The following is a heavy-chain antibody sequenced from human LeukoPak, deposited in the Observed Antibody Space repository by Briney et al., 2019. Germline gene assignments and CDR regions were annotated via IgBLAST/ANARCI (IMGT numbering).Heavy chain of an antibody. Sequence: ALVKVSCKASGYTFTSYYMHWVRQAPGQGLEWMGIINPSGGSTSYAQKFQGRVTMTRDTSTSTVYMELSSLRSDDTAVYYCARDRDRFHYDFWRTGRTYYYYGMDVWGQGTTVTVSS. V-gene: IGHV1-46*01. CDR2: INPSGGST. CDR1: GYTFTSYY. D-gene: IGHD3-3*01. J-gene: IGHJ6*02. CDR3: ARDRDRFHYDFWRTGRTYYYYGMDV.